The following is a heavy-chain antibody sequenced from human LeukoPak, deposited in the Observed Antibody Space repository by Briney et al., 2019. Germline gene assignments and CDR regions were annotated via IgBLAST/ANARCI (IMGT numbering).Heavy chain of an antibody. Sequence: PGGSLRLSCVASRFSFSSYWMSWVRQAPGKGLEWVGNIRKDGSDKYYIDSVKGRFTISRDNAKNSLYVQMNSLRAEDTAVYYCVGGPGYWGQGTLVTVSS. CDR3: VGGPGY. D-gene: IGHD3-10*01. V-gene: IGHV3-7*01. CDR2: IRKDGSDK. J-gene: IGHJ4*02. CDR1: RFSFSSYW.